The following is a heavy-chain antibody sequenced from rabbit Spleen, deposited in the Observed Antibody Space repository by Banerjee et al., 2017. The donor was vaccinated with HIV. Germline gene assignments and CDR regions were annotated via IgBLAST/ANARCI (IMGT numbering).Heavy chain of an antibody. CDR1: GFDFSDYG. CDR3: VRGASSSGYYSL. CDR2: IDPIFGTT. J-gene: IGHJ4*01. Sequence: QEQLGESGGGLVQPGGSLKLSCKVSGFDFSDYGMSWVRQAPGKGLEWIGYIDPIFGTTSYASWVNGRFTISSDNAQNTVDLQMNSLTAADTATYFCVRGASSSGYYSLWGPGTLVTVS. D-gene: IGHD1-1*01. V-gene: IGHV1S8*01.